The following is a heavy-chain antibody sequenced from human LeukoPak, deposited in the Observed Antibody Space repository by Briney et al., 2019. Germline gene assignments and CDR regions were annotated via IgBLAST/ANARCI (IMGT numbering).Heavy chain of an antibody. D-gene: IGHD3-3*01. CDR2: IYYSGST. CDR3: ARGAHPVLRFFSYYFDY. Sequence: KASETLSLTCTVSGDPINSYYWSWLRQPPGKGLEWIGYIYYSGSTNYNPSLKSRVTISEDTSKNQFSLKLSSVTAADTAVYYCARGAHPVLRFFSYYFDYWGQGTLVTVSS. V-gene: IGHV4-59*01. J-gene: IGHJ4*02. CDR1: GDPINSYY.